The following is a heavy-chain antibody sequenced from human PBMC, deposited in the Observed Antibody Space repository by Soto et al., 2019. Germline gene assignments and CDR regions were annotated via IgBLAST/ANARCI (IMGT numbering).Heavy chain of an antibody. CDR3: ARDRPPGSLYGMDA. V-gene: IGHV1-18*01. J-gene: IGHJ6*02. CDR1: GYIFTTYG. CDR2: ISTDSGYT. Sequence: QIQLVQSGGEVERPGASVTVSCEASGYIFTTYGLSWVRQTPAHGLEWMGWISTDSGYTQYSQLLQGRVNMTRDTSTNTAYMELRDLTFDDTGIYYCARDRPPGSLYGMDAWGQGTAVTVSS.